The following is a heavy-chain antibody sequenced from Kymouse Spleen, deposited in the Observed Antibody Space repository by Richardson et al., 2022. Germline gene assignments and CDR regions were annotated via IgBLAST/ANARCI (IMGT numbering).Heavy chain of an antibody. J-gene: IGHJ6*02. D-gene: IGHD2-2*02. Sequence: EVQLVESGGGLVKPGGSLRLSCAASGFTFSSYSMNWVRQAPGKGLEWVSSISSSSSYIYYADSVKGRFTISRDNAKNSLYLQMNSLRAEDTAVYYCARDEGYCSSTSCYAVYYYYGMDVWGQGTTVTVSS. CDR2: ISSSSSYI. CDR1: GFTFSSYS. V-gene: IGHV3-21*03. CDR3: ARDEGYCSSTSCYAVYYYYGMDV.